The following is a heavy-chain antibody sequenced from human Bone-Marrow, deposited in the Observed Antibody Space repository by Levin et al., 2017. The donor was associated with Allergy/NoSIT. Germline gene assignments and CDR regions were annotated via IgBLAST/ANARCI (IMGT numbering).Heavy chain of an antibody. V-gene: IGHV1-69*06. D-gene: IGHD6-19*01. J-gene: IGHJ6*02. CDR2: IIPIFGRR. CDR3: ARGYSGSTGWHYHYGFYV. Sequence: VASVKVSCTASGGTFSSYAVSWLRQAPGQGLEWMGGIIPIFGRRDYAQNFQGRVTISADRSAGTVYMELSSLRSDDTAVYYCARGYSGSTGWHYHYGFYVWGQGTTVTVSS. CDR1: GGTFSSYA.